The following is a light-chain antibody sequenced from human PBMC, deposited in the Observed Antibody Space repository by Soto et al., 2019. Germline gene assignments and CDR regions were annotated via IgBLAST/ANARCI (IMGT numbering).Light chain of an antibody. V-gene: IGKV3-15*01. Sequence: EIVMTQSPATLSVSPGERATLSCRASQSVSSNLAWYQQKPGQAPRLLIYGASTRATGIPARFSGSGSGTDFTLTISGLQSEDFAVYYCQQYNNWPATFGQGTKVEIK. J-gene: IGKJ1*01. CDR2: GAS. CDR1: QSVSSN. CDR3: QQYNNWPAT.